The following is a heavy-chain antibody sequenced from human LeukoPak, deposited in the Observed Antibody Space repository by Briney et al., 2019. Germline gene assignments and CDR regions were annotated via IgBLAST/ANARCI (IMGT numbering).Heavy chain of an antibody. D-gene: IGHD5-18*01. V-gene: IGHV1-69*13. J-gene: IGHJ5*02. Sequence: SVKVSCKASGGTFSSYAISWVRQAPGQGLEWMGGIIPIFGTANYAQKFQGRVTITADESTSTAYMELSSLRSEDTAVYYCARESSLGGYIAMVTWFDPWGQGTLVTVSS. CDR2: IIPIFGTA. CDR1: GGTFSSYA. CDR3: ARESSLGGYIAMVTWFDP.